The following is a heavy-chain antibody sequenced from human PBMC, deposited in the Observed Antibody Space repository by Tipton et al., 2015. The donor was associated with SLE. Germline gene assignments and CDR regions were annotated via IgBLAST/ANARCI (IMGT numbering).Heavy chain of an antibody. CDR1: GGSISSYY. Sequence: TLSLTCTVSGGSISSYYWSWIRQPPGKGPEWIGYIYYSGSTNYNPSLKSRVTISIDTSKNQFSLKLSSVTAADTAVYYCARAEDWGEHCYFDLWGRGTLVTVSS. CDR2: IYYSGST. J-gene: IGHJ2*01. CDR3: ARAEDWGEHCYFDL. V-gene: IGHV4-59*01. D-gene: IGHD7-27*01.